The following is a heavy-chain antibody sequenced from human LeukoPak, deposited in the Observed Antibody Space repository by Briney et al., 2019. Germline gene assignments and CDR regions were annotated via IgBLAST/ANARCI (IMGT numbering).Heavy chain of an antibody. J-gene: IGHJ4*02. CDR3: ARKPRITIFGVVTQGYFDY. CDR1: GGSISSYY. Sequence: PSETLSLTCTVSGGSISSYYWSWIRQPPGKGLEWIGSIYYSGSTYYNPSLKSRVTISVDTSKNQFSLKLSSVTAADTAVYYCARKPRITIFGVVTQGYFDYWGQGTLVTVSS. V-gene: IGHV4-59*05. CDR2: IYYSGST. D-gene: IGHD3-3*01.